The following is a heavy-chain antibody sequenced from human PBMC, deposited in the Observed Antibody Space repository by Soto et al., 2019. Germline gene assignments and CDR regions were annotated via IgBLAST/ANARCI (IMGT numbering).Heavy chain of an antibody. CDR1: GYTFTSSG. V-gene: IGHV1-18*01. CDR3: ARGGQVLRYFDWLLYGWFDP. CDR2: ISAYNGNT. Sequence: QVQLVQSGAEVKKPGASVKVSCKASGYTFTSSGISWVRQAPGQGLEWMGWISAYNGNTNYAQKLQGRVTMTTDTSTRTGYMELRSLRSDDTAVYYCARGGQVLRYFDWLLYGWFDPWGQGTLVTVSS. J-gene: IGHJ5*02. D-gene: IGHD3-9*01.